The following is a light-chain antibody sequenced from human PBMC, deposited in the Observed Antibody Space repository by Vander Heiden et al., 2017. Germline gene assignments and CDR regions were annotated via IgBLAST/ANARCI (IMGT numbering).Light chain of an antibody. CDR1: ENVSRW. J-gene: IGKJ1*01. Sequence: DIQMTQSPSTLPASVGDGVTITCRASENVSRWMAWYQQKPGKAPKLLVYDASSLQSGVPSRFRGSGSGTEFTLTISSLQPDDFATYYCQQYNSYWWTFGQGTQVEI. V-gene: IGKV1-5*01. CDR2: DAS. CDR3: QQYNSYWWT.